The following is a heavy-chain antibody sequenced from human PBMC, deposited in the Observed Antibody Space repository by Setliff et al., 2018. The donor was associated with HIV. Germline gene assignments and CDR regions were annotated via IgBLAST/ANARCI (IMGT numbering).Heavy chain of an antibody. CDR3: ARDGSITMTIVIITPSFDI. Sequence: GGSLRLSCAASGFTLSNYAMSWVRQAPGKGLEWVSSISSDSRYIYYADSVKGRFTISRDNAKNSLYLQMNSLRAEDTAVYYCARDGSITMTIVIITPSFDIWGQGTMVTVSS. J-gene: IGHJ3*02. D-gene: IGHD3-22*01. CDR2: ISSDSRYI. CDR1: GFTLSNYA. V-gene: IGHV3-21*04.